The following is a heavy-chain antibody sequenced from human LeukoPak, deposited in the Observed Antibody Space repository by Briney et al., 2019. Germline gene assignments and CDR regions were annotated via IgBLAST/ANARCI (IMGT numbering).Heavy chain of an antibody. D-gene: IGHD2-2*01. CDR2: INPNSGDT. CDR3: ARGGSTKYNYLFAP. J-gene: IGHJ5*02. Sequence: ASVKVSCKASEYTLTGYYMHWVRQAPGQGLEWMGWINPNSGDTNFAQKFQGRVSMTRDTSIGTAYMELSSLKSDDTAVYYCARGGSTKYNYLFAPWGQGTLVTVSS. CDR1: EYTLTGYY. V-gene: IGHV1-2*02.